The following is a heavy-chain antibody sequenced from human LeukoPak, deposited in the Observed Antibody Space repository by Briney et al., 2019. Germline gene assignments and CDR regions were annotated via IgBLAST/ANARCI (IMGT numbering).Heavy chain of an antibody. CDR3: VKAALRYFDWSPDY. J-gene: IGHJ4*02. CDR2: ISSNGGST. V-gene: IGHV3-64D*06. Sequence: SGGSLRLSCAASGFTFSSYSMHCVRQAPGKGLEYVSAISSNGGSTYYADSVKGRFTISRDNSKNTLYLQMSSLRAEDTAVYYCVKAALRYFDWSPDYWGQGTLVTVSS. CDR1: GFTFSSYS. D-gene: IGHD3-9*01.